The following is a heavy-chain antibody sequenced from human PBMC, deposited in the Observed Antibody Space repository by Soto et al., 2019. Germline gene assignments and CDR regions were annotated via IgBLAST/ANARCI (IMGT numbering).Heavy chain of an antibody. CDR1: GYTFTGYY. J-gene: IGHJ6*02. V-gene: IGHV1-2*02. CDR2: INPNSGGT. D-gene: IGHD3-10*01. CDR3: ARVWATMVRGVPLGSGYSYGMDV. Sequence: ASVKVSCKASGYTFTGYYMHWVRQAPGQGLEWMGWINPNSGGTNYAQKFQGRVTMTRDTSISTAYMELSRLRSDDTAVYYCARVWATMVRGVPLGSGYSYGMDVGGQGTRVTVPS.